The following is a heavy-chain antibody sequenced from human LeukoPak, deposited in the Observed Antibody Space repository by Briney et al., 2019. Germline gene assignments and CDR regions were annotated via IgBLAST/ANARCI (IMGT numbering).Heavy chain of an antibody. CDR2: IDSDGSTT. D-gene: IGHD3-10*02. CDR3: ARDTMLGMGNP. V-gene: IGHV3-74*01. J-gene: IGHJ5*02. Sequence: GGSLRLSCAASGFTFSSYWMHWVRQAPGKGLVWVSCIDSDGSTTRYADSVKGRFTISRDNAKNTLALQMNSLRAEDTAVYYCARDTMLGMGNPWGQGTLVTVSS. CDR1: GFTFSSYW.